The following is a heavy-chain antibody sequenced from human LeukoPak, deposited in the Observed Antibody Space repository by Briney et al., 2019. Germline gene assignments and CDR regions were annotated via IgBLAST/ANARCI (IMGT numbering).Heavy chain of an antibody. V-gene: IGHV3-23*01. CDR2: ISGSGGST. Sequence: GGSLRLSCAASGFTFSSCAMSWVRQAPGKGLEWVSAISGSGGSTYYADSVKGRFTISRDNSKNTLYLQMNSLRAEDTAVYYCAKDTSSSWYVWFDPWGQGTLVTVSS. D-gene: IGHD6-13*01. CDR1: GFTFSSCA. J-gene: IGHJ5*02. CDR3: AKDTSSSWYVWFDP.